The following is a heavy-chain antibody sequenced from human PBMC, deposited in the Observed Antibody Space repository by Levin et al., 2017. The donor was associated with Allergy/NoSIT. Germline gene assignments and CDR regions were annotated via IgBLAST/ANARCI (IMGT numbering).Heavy chain of an antibody. CDR1: GFIFSDYS. V-gene: IGHV3-48*01. CDR2: IGWSSSTI. D-gene: IGHD2-15*01. Sequence: GGSLRLSCAASGFIFSDYSMNWVRQAPGKGLEWISYIGWSSSTIYYADSVRGRFTISRDDAKSSLYLQMNTLRAEDTAVYYCVRDYSYAFDIWGQGTVVTVSS. CDR3: VRDYSYAFDI. J-gene: IGHJ3*02.